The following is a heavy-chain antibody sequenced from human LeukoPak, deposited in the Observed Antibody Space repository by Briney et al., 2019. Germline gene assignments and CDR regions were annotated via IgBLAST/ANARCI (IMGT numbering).Heavy chain of an antibody. V-gene: IGHV3-49*04. CDR3: AGYYYDTRDYSRYFDS. D-gene: IGHD3-22*01. Sequence: PGGSLRLSCTASGFTFGDYAISWVRQAPGKGLEWVGLIRSKTYGETTEYAASVKGRFTISRDDSKSIAYVQMNSLKTEDTAVYYCAGYYYDTRDYSRYFDSWGQGTLVTVSS. J-gene: IGHJ4*02. CDR1: GFTFGDYA. CDR2: IRSKTYGETT.